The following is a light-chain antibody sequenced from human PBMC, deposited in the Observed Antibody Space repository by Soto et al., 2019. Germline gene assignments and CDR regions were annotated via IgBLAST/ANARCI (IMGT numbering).Light chain of an antibody. CDR3: QQYGSSRT. CDR1: QSVSSSY. V-gene: IGKV3-20*01. CDR2: GAS. Sequence: EIVLTQSPGTLSLSPVERATLSCRASQSVSSSYLAWYQQKPGQAPRLLIYGASSRATGIPDRFSGSGSGTDFTLTISRLEPEDFAVYYCQQYGSSRTFGQGTKVE. J-gene: IGKJ1*01.